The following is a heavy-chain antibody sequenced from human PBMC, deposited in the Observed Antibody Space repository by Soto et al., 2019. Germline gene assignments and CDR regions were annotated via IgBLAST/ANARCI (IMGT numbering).Heavy chain of an antibody. V-gene: IGHV3-21*01. D-gene: IGHD2-15*01. J-gene: IGHJ4*02. CDR3: ARDPCSGGSCYSGSLDY. CDR1: GFTFSSYS. Sequence: EVQLVESGGGLVKPGGSLRLSCAASGFTFSSYSMNWVRQAPGKGLEWVSSISSSSSYIYYADSVKGRFTISRDNAKKSLYLQVRGLGAEDTAVYYCARDPCSGGSCYSGSLDYWGQGSLVTVSS. CDR2: ISSSSSYI.